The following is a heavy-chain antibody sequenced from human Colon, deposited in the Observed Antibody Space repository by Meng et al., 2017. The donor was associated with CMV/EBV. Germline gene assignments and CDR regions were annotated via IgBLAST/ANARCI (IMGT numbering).Heavy chain of an antibody. D-gene: IGHD3-16*01. CDR3: ARGAAAAFGYGMDV. V-gene: IGHV3-11*01. J-gene: IGHJ6*02. CDR1: GFTFNNAW. Sequence: GGSLRLSCAASGFTFNNAWMNWVRQAPGKGLEWVSYISSSGSTIYYADSVKGRFTISRDNAKNSLYLQMNSLRAEDTAVYYCARGAAAAFGYGMDVWGQGTTVTVSS. CDR2: ISSSGSTI.